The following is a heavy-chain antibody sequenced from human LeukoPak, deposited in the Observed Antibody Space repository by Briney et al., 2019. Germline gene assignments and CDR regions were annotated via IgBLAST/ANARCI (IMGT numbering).Heavy chain of an antibody. CDR3: ARDSAQYNWNERFGGYYFDY. Sequence: PSETLSLTCAVSGGSISSSNWWSWVRQPPGKGLEWIGEIYHSGSTNYNPSLKSRVTMSVDTSKNQFSLKLSSVTAADTAVYYCARDSAQYNWNERFGGYYFDYWGQGTLVTVSS. J-gene: IGHJ4*02. V-gene: IGHV4-4*02. CDR1: GGSISSSNW. CDR2: IYHSGST. D-gene: IGHD1-20*01.